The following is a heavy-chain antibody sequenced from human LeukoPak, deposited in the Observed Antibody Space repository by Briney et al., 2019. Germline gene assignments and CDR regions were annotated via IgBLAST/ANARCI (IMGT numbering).Heavy chain of an antibody. V-gene: IGHV4-39*01. CDR1: GGSISSSSYY. CDR2: IYYSGST. D-gene: IGHD3-22*01. CDR3: ARQSGYYSVDAFDI. J-gene: IGHJ3*02. Sequence: SETLSLTCTVSGGSISSSSYYWGWIRQPPGKGLEWIGSIYYSGSTYYNPSLKSRVTVSVDTSKNQFSLKLSSVTAADTAVYYCARQSGYYSVDAFDIWGQGTMVTVSS.